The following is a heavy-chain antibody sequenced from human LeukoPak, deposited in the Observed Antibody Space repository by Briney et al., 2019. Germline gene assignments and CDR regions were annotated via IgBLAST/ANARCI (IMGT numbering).Heavy chain of an antibody. V-gene: IGHV3-23*01. Sequence: PGGSLRLSCTASGFTFSINAMSWVRQAPGKGLEWVSGISGSGGSTYYADSVRGRFTISRDNSKNTLYLHVNSLRAEDTAIYYCARGNYYESSGYSTPFDYWAQGTLATFSS. CDR2: ISGSGGST. D-gene: IGHD3-22*01. CDR1: GFTFSINA. CDR3: ARGNYYESSGYSTPFDY. J-gene: IGHJ4*02.